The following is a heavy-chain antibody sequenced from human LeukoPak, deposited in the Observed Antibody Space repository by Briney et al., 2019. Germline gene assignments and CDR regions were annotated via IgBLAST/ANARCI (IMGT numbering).Heavy chain of an antibody. V-gene: IGHV4-34*01. D-gene: IGHD3-22*01. CDR3: AREAYYYDSSGYEAPYYFDY. CDR1: GGSFSGYY. Sequence: PSETLSLTCAVYGGSFSGYYWSWIRQPPGKGLEWIGEINHSGSTNYNPSLKSRVTISVDTSKNQFSLKLSSVTAADTAVYYCAREAYYYDSSGYEAPYYFDYWGQGTLVTVSS. CDR2: INHSGST. J-gene: IGHJ4*02.